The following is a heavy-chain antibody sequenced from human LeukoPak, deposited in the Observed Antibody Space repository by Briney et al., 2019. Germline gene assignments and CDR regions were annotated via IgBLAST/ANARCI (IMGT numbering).Heavy chain of an antibody. D-gene: IGHD3-10*01. CDR3: ATTVAFRGVINYFDY. CDR1: GYSISSGYY. J-gene: IGHJ4*02. CDR2: IHHSGST. V-gene: IGHV4-38-2*02. Sequence: KPSETLSLTCTVSGYSISSGYYWGWIRQPPGKGLEWIGSIHHSGSTYYNPSLKSRVTISVDTSKNQFSLKLSSVTAADTAVYYCATTVAFRGVINYFDYWGQGTLVTVSS.